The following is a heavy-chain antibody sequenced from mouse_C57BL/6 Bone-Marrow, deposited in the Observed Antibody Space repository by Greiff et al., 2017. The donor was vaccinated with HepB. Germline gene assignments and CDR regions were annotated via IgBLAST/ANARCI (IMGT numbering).Heavy chain of an antibody. CDR2: IYPSDSAT. D-gene: IGHD1-1*01. CDR3: ARSLYFFGSSSWFAY. Sequence: QVQLQQPGAELVRPGSSVKLSCKASGYTFTSYWMDWVKQRPGQGLEWIGNIYPSDSATHYNQKFKDKATLTVDKSSSTAYIQLSSLTSEDSAVYYCARSLYFFGSSSWFAYWGQGTLVTVSA. J-gene: IGHJ3*01. V-gene: IGHV1-61*01. CDR1: GYTFTSYW.